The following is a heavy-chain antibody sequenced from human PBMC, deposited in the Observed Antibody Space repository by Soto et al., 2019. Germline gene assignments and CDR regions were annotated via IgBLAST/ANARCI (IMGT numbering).Heavy chain of an antibody. D-gene: IGHD3-22*01. CDR1: GYSISSGYY. J-gene: IGHJ4*03. V-gene: IGHV4-38-2*01. CDR2: IYHSGST. Sequence: SETLSLSCAVSGYSISSGYYWGWIRQPPGKGLEWIGSIYHSGSTYYNPSLKSRVTISVDTYKNQFSLKLSSVTAADTAVYYCARSTKYYYDSSGYYSLGYFDYWGQETLFTVSS. CDR3: ARSTKYYYDSSGYYSLGYFDY.